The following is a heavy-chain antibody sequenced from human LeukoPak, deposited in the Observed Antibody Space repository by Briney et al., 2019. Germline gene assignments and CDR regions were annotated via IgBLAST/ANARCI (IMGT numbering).Heavy chain of an antibody. D-gene: IGHD3-22*01. CDR1: GFTFSSYS. CDR3: ARVGNSGYNLVVSDYFDY. V-gene: IGHV3-21*01. CDR2: ISSSSSYI. J-gene: IGHJ4*02. Sequence: GGSLRLSCAASGFTFSSYSMNWVRQAPGKGLEWVSSISSSSSYIYYADSVKGRFTISRDNAKNSLYLQMNSLRAEDTAVYYCARVGNSGYNLVVSDYFDYWGQGTLVTVSS.